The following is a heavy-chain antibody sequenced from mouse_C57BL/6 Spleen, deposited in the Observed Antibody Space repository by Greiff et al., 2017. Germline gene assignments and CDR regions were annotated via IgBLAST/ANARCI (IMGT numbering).Heavy chain of an antibody. V-gene: IGHV1-26*01. D-gene: IGHD1-1*01. Sequence: VQLQQSGPELVKPGASVKISCKASGYTFTDYYMNWVKQSHGKSLEWIGDINPNNGGTSYNQKFKGKATLTVDKSSSTAYMELRSLTSEDSAVYYCAREGGSSSRYFDVWGTGTTVTVSS. J-gene: IGHJ1*03. CDR1: GYTFTDYY. CDR2: INPNNGGT. CDR3: AREGGSSSRYFDV.